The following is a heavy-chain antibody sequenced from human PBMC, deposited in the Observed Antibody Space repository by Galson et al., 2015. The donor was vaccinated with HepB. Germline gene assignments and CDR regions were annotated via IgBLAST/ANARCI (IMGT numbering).Heavy chain of an antibody. V-gene: IGHV3-30-3*01. Sequence: SLRLSCAASGFTFSSYAMHWVRQAPGKGLEWVAVISYDGSNKYYADSVKGRFTISRDNSKNTLYLQMNSLRAEDTAVYYCARVRGGGFWSLEYYFDYWGQGTLVTVSS. CDR2: ISYDGSNK. D-gene: IGHD3-3*01. J-gene: IGHJ4*02. CDR1: GFTFSSYA. CDR3: ARVRGGGFWSLEYYFDY.